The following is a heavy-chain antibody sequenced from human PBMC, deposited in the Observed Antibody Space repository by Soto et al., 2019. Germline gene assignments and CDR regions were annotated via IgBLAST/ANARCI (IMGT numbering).Heavy chain of an antibody. CDR2: ISGSVSGGRIDT. V-gene: IGHV3-23*01. CDR1: GFTFSAYS. J-gene: IGHJ3*02. Sequence: PGGSLRLSCAASGFTFSAYSMSWVRQAPGKGLEWVSAISGSVSGGRIDTHYSDSVKGRFTISRDNSLDTLNLQMNSLRTEDAAVYYCARPRGYGVLGCYDIWGQGAMVTVSS. D-gene: IGHD4-17*01. CDR3: ARPRGYGVLGCYDI.